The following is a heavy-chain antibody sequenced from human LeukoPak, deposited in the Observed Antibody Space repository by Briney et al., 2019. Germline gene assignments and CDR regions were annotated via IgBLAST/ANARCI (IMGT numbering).Heavy chain of an antibody. CDR1: GGTFSSYA. J-gene: IGHJ4*02. V-gene: IGHV1-69*05. Sequence: ASVKVSRKASGGTFSSYAISWVRQAPGQGLEWMGGIIPIFGTANYAQKFQGRVTITTDESTSTAYMELSSLRSEDTAVYYCARHFWSGYYRDYWGQGTLVTVSS. CDR2: IIPIFGTA. D-gene: IGHD3-3*02. CDR3: ARHFWSGYYRDY.